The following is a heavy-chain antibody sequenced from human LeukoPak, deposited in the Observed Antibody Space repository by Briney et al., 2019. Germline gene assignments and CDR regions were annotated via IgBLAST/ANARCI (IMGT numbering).Heavy chain of an antibody. J-gene: IGHJ4*02. CDR3: AKQVTSLVLPPGIFDH. Sequence: GGSVRLSCAASGFTFSSYAVSWVRQAPGKGLEWVSAISGSGGSTYYADSVKGRFTISRDNSKNTLYLQMNSLRAEDTAVYYCAKQVTSLVLPPGIFDHWGQGTLVTVSS. CDR2: ISGSGGST. D-gene: IGHD3-10*01. V-gene: IGHV3-23*01. CDR1: GFTFSSYA.